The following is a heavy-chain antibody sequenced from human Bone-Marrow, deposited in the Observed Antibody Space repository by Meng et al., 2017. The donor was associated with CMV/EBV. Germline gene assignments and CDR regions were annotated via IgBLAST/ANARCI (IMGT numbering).Heavy chain of an antibody. CDR3: ARAAYSSSWYPYYFDY. CDR1: GFTFSSYG. D-gene: IGHD6-13*01. CDR2: IKQDGSEK. J-gene: IGHJ4*02. V-gene: IGHV3-7*01. Sequence: GGSLRLSCAASGFTFSSYGMHWVRQAPGKGLEWVANIKQDGSEKYYVDSVKGRFTISRDNAKNSLYLQMNSLRAEDTAVYYCARAAYSSSWYPYYFDYWGQGTLVTVSS.